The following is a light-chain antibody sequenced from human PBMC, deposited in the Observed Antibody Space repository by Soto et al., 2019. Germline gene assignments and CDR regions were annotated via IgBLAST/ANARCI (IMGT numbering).Light chain of an antibody. CDR3: QKYNSAPTWT. Sequence: DIQMTQSPSSLSASVGDRVTITCRAAQDISHYLAWYQQKPGKVPKLLIYAASTLQSGVPSRIRGSGSGTDFTLTISSLQPEDVATYYCQKYNSAPTWTFGQGTKVEIK. V-gene: IGKV1-27*01. J-gene: IGKJ1*01. CDR2: AAS. CDR1: QDISHY.